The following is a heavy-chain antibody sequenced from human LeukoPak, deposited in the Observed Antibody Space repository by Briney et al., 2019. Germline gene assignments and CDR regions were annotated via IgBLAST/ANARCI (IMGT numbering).Heavy chain of an antibody. CDR2: ISSSGSTI. CDR1: GFTLSSYE. D-gene: IGHD4-17*01. V-gene: IGHV3-48*03. J-gene: IGHJ4*02. CDR3: ASLHGDYVY. Sequence: AGGSLRLSCAASGFTLSSYEMNWVRQAPGKGLEWVSYISSSGSTIYYADSVKGRFTISRDNAKNSLYLQMNSLRAEDTAVYYCASLHGDYVYWGQGTLVTVSS.